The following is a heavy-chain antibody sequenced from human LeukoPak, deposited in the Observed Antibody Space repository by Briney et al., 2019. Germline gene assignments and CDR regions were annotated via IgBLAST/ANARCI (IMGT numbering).Heavy chain of an antibody. CDR2: ISGSGGST. V-gene: IGHV3-23*01. D-gene: IGHD5-18*01. Sequence: PGGCLRLSCAASGFTFSSYAMSWVRQAPGKGLEWVSAISGSGGSTYYADSVKGRFTISRDNSKNTLYLQMNSLRAEDTAVYYCAKPYTWIQLWFDGMDVWGQGTTVTVSS. CDR1: GFTFSSYA. J-gene: IGHJ6*02. CDR3: AKPYTWIQLWFDGMDV.